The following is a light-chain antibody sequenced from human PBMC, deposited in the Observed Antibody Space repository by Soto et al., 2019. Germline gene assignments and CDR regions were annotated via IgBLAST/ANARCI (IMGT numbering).Light chain of an antibody. V-gene: IGKV1-39*01. Sequence: DIQMTQSPSSVSASVGDRVTITCRTSQSFSNYLAWYQHRPGKAPKLLIYSATVLQSGVPSRFIGSGSGTDFTLTISRLQPEDSATYYCQQTYTIPWTFGQGTKVDIK. J-gene: IGKJ1*01. CDR3: QQTYTIPWT. CDR2: SAT. CDR1: QSFSNY.